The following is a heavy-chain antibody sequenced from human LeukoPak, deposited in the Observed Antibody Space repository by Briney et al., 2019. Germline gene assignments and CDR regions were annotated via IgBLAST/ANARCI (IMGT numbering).Heavy chain of an antibody. CDR3: ASLQNVPSYYYYYVMDV. D-gene: IGHD2/OR15-2a*01. CDR1: GFTFSSYW. Sequence: GGSLRLSCAASGFTFSSYWMHWVRQAPGKGLVWVSRINSDGSTTNYADSVKGRFTISRDNAKNTLFLQMNSLRAEDTAVYYCASLQNVPSYYYYYVMDVWGQGTTVTVSS. V-gene: IGHV3-74*01. J-gene: IGHJ6*02. CDR2: INSDGSTT.